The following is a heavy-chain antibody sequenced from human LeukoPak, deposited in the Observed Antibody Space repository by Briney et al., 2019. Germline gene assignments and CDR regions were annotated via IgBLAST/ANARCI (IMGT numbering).Heavy chain of an antibody. CDR1: EYTFTGYY. CDR3: ARVLNYDSSGYYSSYGAFDI. V-gene: IGHV1-2*02. D-gene: IGHD3-22*01. Sequence: ASVKVSYKTSEYTFTGYYVHWVRQARGQGLEWMGWVNPNSGGTNYAQKFQGRVTMTRDTSISTAYMELSRLRSDDTAVYYCARVLNYDSSGYYSSYGAFDIWGQGTMVTVSS. CDR2: VNPNSGGT. J-gene: IGHJ3*02.